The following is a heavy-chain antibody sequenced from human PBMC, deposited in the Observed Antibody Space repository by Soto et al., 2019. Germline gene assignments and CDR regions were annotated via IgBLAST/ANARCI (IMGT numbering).Heavy chain of an antibody. CDR2: TYYRSKWYN. J-gene: IGHJ4*02. V-gene: IGHV6-1*01. CDR1: GDSVSSNSAA. Sequence: KQSQTLSLPCAISGDSVSSNSAAWSWIRQSPSRGLEWLGRTYYRSKWYNDYAVSVKSRITINPDTSKNQFSLQLNSVTPEDTAVYYCASGLRGQFDYWGQGTLVTVSS. D-gene: IGHD2-21*02. CDR3: ASGLRGQFDY.